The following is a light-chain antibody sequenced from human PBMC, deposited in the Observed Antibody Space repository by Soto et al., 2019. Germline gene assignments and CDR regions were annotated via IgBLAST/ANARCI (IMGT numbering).Light chain of an antibody. V-gene: IGKV2-28*01. CDR3: MQALQTPLT. CDR1: HSLLHSNGYNY. J-gene: IGKJ5*01. CDR2: LVS. Sequence: EIVLSHSPLSLPFTPGERSSISCMSSHSLLHSNGYNYVDWYLQKPGQSPQLLIYLVSNRASGVPDRFSGSGSGTDFTLKISRVEAEDVGLYYCMQALQTPLTFGQGTRLEIK.